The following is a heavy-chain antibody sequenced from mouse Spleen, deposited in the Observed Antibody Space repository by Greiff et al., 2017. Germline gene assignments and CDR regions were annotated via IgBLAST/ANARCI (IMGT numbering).Heavy chain of an antibody. Sequence: EVKLVESGGGLVKPGGSLKLSCAASGFTFSSYAMSWVRQTPEKRLEWVATISDGGSYTYYPDNVKGRFAISRDNAKNNLYLQMSHLKSEDTAMYYCARDGDYYGSSYRYWYFDVWGTGTTVTVSS. D-gene: IGHD1-1*01. CDR3: ARDGDYYGSSYRYWYFDV. CDR1: GFTFSSYA. J-gene: IGHJ1*03. CDR2: ISDGGSYT. V-gene: IGHV5-4*01.